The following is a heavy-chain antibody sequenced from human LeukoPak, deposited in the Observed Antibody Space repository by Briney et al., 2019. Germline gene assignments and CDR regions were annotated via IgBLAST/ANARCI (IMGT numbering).Heavy chain of an antibody. J-gene: IGHJ3*02. CDR2: IYYSGST. V-gene: IGHV4-59*01. D-gene: IGHD3-9*01. Sequence: PSETLSLTCTVSGGSISSYYWSWIRQPPGKGLEWIGYIYYSGSTNYNPSLKSRVTISVDTSKNQFSLKLSSVTAADTAVYYCARTNGDYDILTGLDAFDIWGQGTMVTVSS. CDR1: GGSISSYY. CDR3: ARTNGDYDILTGLDAFDI.